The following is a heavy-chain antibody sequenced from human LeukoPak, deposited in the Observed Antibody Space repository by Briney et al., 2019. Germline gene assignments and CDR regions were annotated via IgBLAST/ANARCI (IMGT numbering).Heavy chain of an antibody. D-gene: IGHD3-10*01. CDR1: GFSISSYW. CDR3: ARDQAEGSGSYDRRYYYYYYGMDV. Sequence: GGSLRLSCEASGFSISSYWMTWVRQAPGKGLEWVANIKQDGSEKYYVDSVRGRFTISRDNAKNSLYLQMNSLRAEDTAVYYCARDQAEGSGSYDRRYYYYYYGMDVWGQGTTVTVSS. CDR2: IKQDGSEK. J-gene: IGHJ6*02. V-gene: IGHV3-7*01.